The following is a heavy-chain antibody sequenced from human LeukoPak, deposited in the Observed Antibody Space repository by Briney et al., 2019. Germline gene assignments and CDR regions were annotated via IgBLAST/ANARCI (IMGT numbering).Heavy chain of an antibody. CDR2: IYPGDSDT. Sequence: GESLKISCKASGYSSNTYGIGWVRQMPGKGLEWMAIIYPGDSDTRYSPSFQGQVTISADKSISTTYLQWSSLKASDTAMFYCARVDFSSSSFGFWGQGTLVTVSS. CDR3: ARVDFSSSSFGF. D-gene: IGHD6-6*01. J-gene: IGHJ4*02. CDR1: GYSSNTYG. V-gene: IGHV5-51*01.